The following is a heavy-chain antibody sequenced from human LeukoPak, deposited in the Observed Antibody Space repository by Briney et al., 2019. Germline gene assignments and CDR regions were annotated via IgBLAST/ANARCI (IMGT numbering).Heavy chain of an antibody. D-gene: IGHD6-13*01. CDR2: IYYSGST. CDR3: ARDGSRAGYCFDY. J-gene: IGHJ4*02. CDR1: GGSISSYY. V-gene: IGHV4-59*01. Sequence: RSSETLSLTCTVSGGSISSYYWSWIRQPPGKGLEWIGYIYYSGSTNYNPSLKSRATISVDTSKNQFSLKLSSVTAADTAVYYCARDGSRAGYCFDYWGQGTLVTVSS.